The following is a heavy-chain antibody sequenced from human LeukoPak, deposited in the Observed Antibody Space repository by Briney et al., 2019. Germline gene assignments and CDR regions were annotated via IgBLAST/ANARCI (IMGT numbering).Heavy chain of an antibody. CDR2: INHSGST. CDR3: ARLVGSSWYHEVLFGRDY. V-gene: IGHV4-34*01. Sequence: SETLSLPCAVYGGSFSGYYWSWIRQPPGKGLEWIGEINHSGSTNYNPSLKSRVTISVDTSKNQFSLKLSSVTAADTAVYYCARLVGSSWYHEVLFGRDYWGQGTLVTVSS. J-gene: IGHJ4*02. CDR1: GGSFSGYY. D-gene: IGHD6-13*01.